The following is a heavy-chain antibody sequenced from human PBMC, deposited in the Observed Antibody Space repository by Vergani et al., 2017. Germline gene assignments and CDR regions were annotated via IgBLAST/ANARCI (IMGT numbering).Heavy chain of an antibody. D-gene: IGHD2-15*01. CDR1: GYTFTSYG. CDR2: ISAYNGNT. V-gene: IGHV1-18*01. J-gene: IGHJ5*02. CDR3: ARDLVVVAAPNDHGFDP. Sequence: QVQLVQSGAEVKKPGASVKVSCKASGYTFTSYGISWVRQAPGQGLEWMGWISAYNGNTNYAQKLQGRVTMTTDTSTSTAYMELRSLRSDDTSVYYCARDLVVVAAPNDHGFDPWGQGTLVTVSS.